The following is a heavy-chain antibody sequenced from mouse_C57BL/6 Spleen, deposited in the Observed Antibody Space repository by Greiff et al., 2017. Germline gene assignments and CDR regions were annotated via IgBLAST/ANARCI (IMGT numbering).Heavy chain of an antibody. CDR2: INPNNGGT. J-gene: IGHJ4*01. Sequence: EVQLQQSGPELVKPGASVKMSCKASGYTFTDYNMHWVKQSHGKSLEWIGYINPNNGGTSYNQKFKGKATLTVNKSSSTAYMGLRSLTSEDSAVYYCARAIYYYGSSYRYAMDYWGQGTSVTVSS. CDR1: GYTFTDYN. D-gene: IGHD1-1*01. V-gene: IGHV1-22*01. CDR3: ARAIYYYGSSYRYAMDY.